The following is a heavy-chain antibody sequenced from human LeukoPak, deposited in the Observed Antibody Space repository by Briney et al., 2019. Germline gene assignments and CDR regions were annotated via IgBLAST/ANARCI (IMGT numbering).Heavy chain of an antibody. Sequence: GGSLRLSCVGSGFSFSSFAVTWVRQAPGKGLEWVSTIYGGGANTFYADSVKGRFTISRDDSKNMQFLQMDSLRPEDTAVYFCAKRITVAAGIYFDSWGQGTLVTVSS. CDR3: AKRITVAAGIYFDS. V-gene: IGHV3-23*01. CDR2: IYGGGANT. D-gene: IGHD6-19*01. J-gene: IGHJ4*02. CDR1: GFSFSSFA.